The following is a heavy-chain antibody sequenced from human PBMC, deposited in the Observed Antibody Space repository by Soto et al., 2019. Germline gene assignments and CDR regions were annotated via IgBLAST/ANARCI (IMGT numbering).Heavy chain of an antibody. J-gene: IGHJ4*02. D-gene: IGHD6-13*01. CDR1: GGSFSGYC. Sequence: SETLSLTCAVYGGSFSGYCWSWIRQPPGKGLEWIGEINHSGSTNYNPSLKSRVTISVDTSKNQFSLKLSSVTAADTAVYYCAREIPTAGHFDYWGQGTLVT. CDR3: AREIPTAGHFDY. CDR2: INHSGST. V-gene: IGHV4-34*01.